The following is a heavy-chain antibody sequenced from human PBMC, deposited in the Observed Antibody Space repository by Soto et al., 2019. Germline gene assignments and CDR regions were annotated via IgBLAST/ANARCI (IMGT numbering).Heavy chain of an antibody. CDR2: ISSSSSYT. V-gene: IGHV3-11*06. J-gene: IGHJ6*02. CDR1: GLTFSDYY. Sequence: GGSLRLSCAASGLTFSDYYMSWIRQAPGKGLEWVSYISSSSSYTNYADSVKGRFTISRDNAKNSLYLQMNSLRAEDTAVYYCARETRTESKSYYYYGMDVWGQGTTVTVSS. CDR3: ARETRTESKSYYYYGMDV.